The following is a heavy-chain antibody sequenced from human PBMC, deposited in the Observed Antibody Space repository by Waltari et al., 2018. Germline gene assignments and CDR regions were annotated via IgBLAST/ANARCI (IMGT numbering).Heavy chain of an antibody. CDR2: MNPNSGNT. D-gene: IGHD3-10*01. Sequence: QVQLVQSGAEVKKPGASVKVSCKASGYTFTRYDINWVRQATGQGLEWMGWMNPNSGNTGYAQKFQGRVTITRNTSISTAYMELSSLRSEDTAVYYCARGRKAYYYGSGSYSHFDYWGQGTLVTVSS. J-gene: IGHJ4*02. CDR1: GYTFTRYD. V-gene: IGHV1-8*03. CDR3: ARGRKAYYYGSGSYSHFDY.